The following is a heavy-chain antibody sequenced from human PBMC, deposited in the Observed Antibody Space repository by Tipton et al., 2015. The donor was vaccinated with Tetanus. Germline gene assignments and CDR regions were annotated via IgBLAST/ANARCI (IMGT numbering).Heavy chain of an antibody. CDR3: ARGFRPIFGVAHPFDS. D-gene: IGHD3-3*01. J-gene: IGHJ5*01. Sequence: LRLSCAASGFTFSSYNMNWVRQAPGKGLEWLSYISGTGSTIDYADSVKGRFTISRDNAKNSLYLQMNGLRDDDTAVYFCARGFRPIFGVAHPFDSWGQGTLVTVSS. V-gene: IGHV3-48*02. CDR1: GFTFSSYN. CDR2: ISGTGSTI.